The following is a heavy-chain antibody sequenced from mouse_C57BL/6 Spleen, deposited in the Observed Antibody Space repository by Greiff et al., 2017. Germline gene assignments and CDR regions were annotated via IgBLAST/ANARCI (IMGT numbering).Heavy chain of an antibody. D-gene: IGHD2-5*01. Sequence: VQLQQSGPELVKPGASVKMSCKASGYTFTDYNMHWVKQSHGKSLEWIGYINPKNGGTSYNQKFTGKATLTVNKSSSSAYMLRRSLTSEDSAVYDCASSLYYNNPFDYWGQGTTLTVSS. J-gene: IGHJ2*01. V-gene: IGHV1-22*01. CDR2: INPKNGGT. CDR3: ASSLYYNNPFDY. CDR1: GYTFTDYN.